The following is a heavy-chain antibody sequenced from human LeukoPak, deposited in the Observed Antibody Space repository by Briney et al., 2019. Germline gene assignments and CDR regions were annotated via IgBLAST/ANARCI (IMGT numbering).Heavy chain of an antibody. V-gene: IGHV1-18*01. CDR2: ISAYNGNT. Sequence: GASVKVSCKASGYTFTSYGISWVRQAPGQGLEWVGWISAYNGNTNYAQNLQGRVTLTTDTSASTAYMELRSLRSDDTAVYYCARDLIAARPGWFDPWGQGTLVIVSS. CDR1: GYTFTSYG. J-gene: IGHJ5*02. D-gene: IGHD6-6*01. CDR3: ARDLIAARPGWFDP.